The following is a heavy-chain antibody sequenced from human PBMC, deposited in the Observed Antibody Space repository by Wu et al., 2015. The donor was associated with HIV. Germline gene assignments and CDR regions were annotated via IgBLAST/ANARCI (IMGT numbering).Heavy chain of an antibody. Sequence: QDKLMQSGGEVKKPGASMKISCKGSGYTFRVYFIQWLRQAPGQGLEWMGTIIPMFDTSNYAQKFEGRVTITTDESTSTAYMELSSLRSEDTAVYYCAKDRVTDTQYYFDYWGQGTPVTVSS. V-gene: IGHV1-69*05. CDR2: IIPMFDTS. CDR1: GYTFRVYF. CDR3: AKDRVTDTQYYFDY. J-gene: IGHJ4*02. D-gene: IGHD2-21*02.